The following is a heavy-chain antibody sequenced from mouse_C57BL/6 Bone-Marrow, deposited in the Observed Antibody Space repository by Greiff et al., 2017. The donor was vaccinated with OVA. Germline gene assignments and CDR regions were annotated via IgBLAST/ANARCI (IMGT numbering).Heavy chain of an antibody. CDR1: GYTFTSYW. CDR3: ARSTTVVVDY. Sequence: QVQLQQPGAELVRPGSSVKLSCTASGYTFTSYWMDWVKQRPGQGLEWIGNIYPSDSETHYNQKFKDKATLTVDKSSSTAYMQLSSLTSEDSAVYYCARSTTVVVDYWGQGTTLTVSS. J-gene: IGHJ2*01. CDR2: IYPSDSET. D-gene: IGHD1-1*01. V-gene: IGHV1-61*01.